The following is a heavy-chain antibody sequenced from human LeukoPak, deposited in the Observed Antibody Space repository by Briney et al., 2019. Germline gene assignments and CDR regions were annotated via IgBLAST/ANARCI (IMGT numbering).Heavy chain of an antibody. Sequence: ASVKVSCKASGYTFTSYGISWVRQAPGQGLEWMGWISAYNGNTNYAQKLQGRVTMTTDTSTSTAYMELRSLRSDDTAVYYCARDVYYDILTGDYYYYYMDVWGKGTTVTVSS. CDR3: ARDVYYDILTGDYYYYYMDV. CDR1: GYTFTSYG. J-gene: IGHJ6*03. D-gene: IGHD3-9*01. CDR2: ISAYNGNT. V-gene: IGHV1-18*01.